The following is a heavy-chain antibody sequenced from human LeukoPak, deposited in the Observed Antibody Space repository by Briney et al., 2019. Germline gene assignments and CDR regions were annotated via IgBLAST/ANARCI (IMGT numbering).Heavy chain of an antibody. V-gene: IGHV3-23*01. Sequence: PGGSLRLSCAASGFTFSSYAMSWVRQAPGKGLEWVSAISGSGGSTYYADSVKGRFTISRDNSKNTLYLQMNSLRAEDTAVYHCAKVWAVSCLFDHWGQGTLVTVSS. J-gene: IGHJ4*02. D-gene: IGHD2-8*01. CDR1: GFTFSSYA. CDR3: AKVWAVSCLFDH. CDR2: ISGSGGST.